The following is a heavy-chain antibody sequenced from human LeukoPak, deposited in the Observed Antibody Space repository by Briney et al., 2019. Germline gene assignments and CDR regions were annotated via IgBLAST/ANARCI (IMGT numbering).Heavy chain of an antibody. J-gene: IGHJ4*02. CDR3: ARDISYYGSGSYGEKSGFDY. Sequence: GGSLRLSCAASGFTFSSYWMHWVRQAPGKGLVWVSRLNSDGSSTSYADSVKGRFTISRDNAKNTLYLQMNSLRAEDTAVYYCARDISYYGSGSYGEKSGFDYWGQGTLVTVSS. D-gene: IGHD3-10*01. CDR2: LNSDGSST. V-gene: IGHV3-74*01. CDR1: GFTFSSYW.